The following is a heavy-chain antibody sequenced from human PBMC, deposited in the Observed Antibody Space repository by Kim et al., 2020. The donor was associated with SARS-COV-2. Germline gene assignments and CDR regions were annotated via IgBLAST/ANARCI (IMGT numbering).Heavy chain of an antibody. Sequence: SETLSLTCTVSGGSISSSSYYWGWIRQPPGKGLEWIGSIYYSGSTYYNPSLKSRVTISVDTSKNQFSLKLSSVTAADTAVYYCARQGGSGSYYTELDYWGQGTLVTVSS. D-gene: IGHD1-26*01. CDR1: GGSISSSSYY. CDR3: ARQGGSGSYYTELDY. J-gene: IGHJ4*02. V-gene: IGHV4-39*01. CDR2: IYYSGST.